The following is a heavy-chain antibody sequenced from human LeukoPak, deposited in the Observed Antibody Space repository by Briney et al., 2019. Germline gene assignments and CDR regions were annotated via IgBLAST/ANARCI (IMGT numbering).Heavy chain of an antibody. D-gene: IGHD3-10*01. CDR2: INHSGST. CDR3: ARDRVRARMVRGVSLDY. V-gene: IGHV4-34*01. CDR1: GGSFSGYY. Sequence: SETLSLTCAVYGGSFSGYYWSWIRQPPGKGREWMGEINHSGSTNYNPSLKSLVSISVDTPKNQFSLKLSSVTAADTAVYYCARDRVRARMVRGVSLDYWGQGTLVTVSS. J-gene: IGHJ4*02.